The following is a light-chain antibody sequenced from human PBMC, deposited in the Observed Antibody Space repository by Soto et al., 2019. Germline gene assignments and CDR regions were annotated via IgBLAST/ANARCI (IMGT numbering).Light chain of an antibody. CDR3: QQYGSSPYT. V-gene: IGKV3-20*01. CDR2: SAS. J-gene: IGKJ2*01. Sequence: EIVMTQSPATLSVSPGERATLSCRASRSVGSNYLAWYQQKPGQAPRLLIYSASNRATGIPDRFRGSGSGPDSPLTIPSLAPEDFAVYYCQQYGSSPYTFGQGTKLEIK. CDR1: RSVGSNY.